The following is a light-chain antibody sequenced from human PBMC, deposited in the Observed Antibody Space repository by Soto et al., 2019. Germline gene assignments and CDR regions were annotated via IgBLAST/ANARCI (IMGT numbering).Light chain of an antibody. J-gene: IGLJ2*01. CDR2: SNN. V-gene: IGLV1-47*02. CDR3: ASWDDRLGAVI. Sequence: VLTQPPSASGTPGQKVFISCSGSSSNIGGTNYAYWYQQLPGAAPKLLMHSNNLRPSGVPERISGSKFGTAASLAISGLRSEDEAVYYCASWDDRLGAVIFGGGTKVT. CDR1: SSNIGGTNY.